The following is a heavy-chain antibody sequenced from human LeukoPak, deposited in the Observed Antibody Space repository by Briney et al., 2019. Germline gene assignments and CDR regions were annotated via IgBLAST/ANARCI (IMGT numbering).Heavy chain of an antibody. CDR3: ARGLYSSNWEYYFDY. V-gene: IGHV4-59*01. Sequence: PSETLSLTCTVSGGSISSYYWSWIRQPPGKGLEWIGYIYYSGSTNYNPSLKSRVTISVDTSKNQFSLKLSSVTAADTAVYYCARGLYSSNWEYYFDYWGQGTLVTVSS. D-gene: IGHD6-13*01. CDR1: GGSISSYY. J-gene: IGHJ4*02. CDR2: IYYSGST.